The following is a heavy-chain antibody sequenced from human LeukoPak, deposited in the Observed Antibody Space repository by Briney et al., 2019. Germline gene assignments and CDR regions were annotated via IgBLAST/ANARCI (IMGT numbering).Heavy chain of an antibody. V-gene: IGHV4-39*07. CDR2: IYYSGST. D-gene: IGHD3-22*01. CDR1: GGSISTTSYY. J-gene: IGHJ4*02. Sequence: SETLSLTCTVSGGSISTTSYYWGWIRQPPGKGLEWIRIIYYSGSTCYNPSLKSRVTISVDTSKNQFSLKLSSVTAADTAVYYCARELQYYYDSSGYYDYWGRGTLVTVSS. CDR3: ARELQYYYDSSGYYDY.